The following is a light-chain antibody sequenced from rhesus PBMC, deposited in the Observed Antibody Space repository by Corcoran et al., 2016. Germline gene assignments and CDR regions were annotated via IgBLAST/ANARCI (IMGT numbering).Light chain of an antibody. J-gene: IGKJ4*01. CDR3: QQFKNYLT. V-gene: IGKV1-41*01. CDR2: SAS. CDR1: QSISNY. Sequence: DIQMTQSPSSLSASVGDRVTITCRASQSISNYLNWYQPELEKAPKLLIYSASSVQSGGPSRFRGLGTGTEFKLTISSLQPEDCATYDCQQFKNYLTFGGGTKVEIK.